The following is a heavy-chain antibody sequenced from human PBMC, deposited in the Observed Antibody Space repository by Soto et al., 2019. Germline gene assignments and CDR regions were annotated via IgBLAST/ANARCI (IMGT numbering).Heavy chain of an antibody. CDR3: ARAPFLTGYLDY. D-gene: IGHD3-9*01. CDR2: ISSSGGTI. CDR1: GFTFSSYE. J-gene: IGHJ4*02. V-gene: IGHV3-48*03. Sequence: GGSLRLSCAASGFTFSSYEMNWVRQAPGKGLEWVSYISSSGGTIYYADSVRGRFTISRDNAKNSLYLQMNSLRAEDTAVYYCARAPFLTGYLDYWGQGTLVTVSS.